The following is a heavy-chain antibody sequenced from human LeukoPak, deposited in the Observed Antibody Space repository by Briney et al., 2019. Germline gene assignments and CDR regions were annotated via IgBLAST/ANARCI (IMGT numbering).Heavy chain of an antibody. CDR2: FSGNGGAT. D-gene: IGHD3-22*01. Sequence: GGSLRLSCAASGFSFKSYSMNWVRQAPGKGLEWVSSFSGNGGATYYADSVKGRFTISRDNSKNMLYLQMNSLRAEDTAVYYCTTLLTMIHWGQGTLVTVSS. J-gene: IGHJ4*02. V-gene: IGHV3-23*01. CDR3: TTLLTMIH. CDR1: GFSFKSYS.